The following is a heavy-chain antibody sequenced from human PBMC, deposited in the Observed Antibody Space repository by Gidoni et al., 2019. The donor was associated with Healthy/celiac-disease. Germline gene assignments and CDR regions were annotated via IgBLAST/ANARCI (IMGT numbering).Heavy chain of an antibody. D-gene: IGHD2-15*01. CDR1: GFTSSSYW. CDR3: AREGFYCSGGSCYSDAFDI. Sequence: EVQLVESGGGLVQPGGSLSLSCAASGFTSSSYWMSWVRQAPGKGLEWVANRKQDGSEKYYVDSVKGRFTISRDNAKNSLYLQMNSLRAEDTAVYYCAREGFYCSGGSCYSDAFDIWGQGTMVTVSS. V-gene: IGHV3-7*01. CDR2: RKQDGSEK. J-gene: IGHJ3*02.